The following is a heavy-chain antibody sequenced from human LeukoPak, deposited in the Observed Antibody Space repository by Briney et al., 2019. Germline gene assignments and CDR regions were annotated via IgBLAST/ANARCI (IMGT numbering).Heavy chain of an antibody. Sequence: GGSLRLSCAVSGSTFSSYAMSWVRQAPGKGLEWVSVISSGGSTTYYADSVKGRFTISRDNSENTLFLQMNSLRAEDTAVYYCVKDRPPEWTLGALDIWGQGTMVSVSS. J-gene: IGHJ3*02. CDR2: ISSGGSTT. V-gene: IGHV3-23*01. D-gene: IGHD3-3*01. CDR1: GSTFSSYA. CDR3: VKDRPPEWTLGALDI.